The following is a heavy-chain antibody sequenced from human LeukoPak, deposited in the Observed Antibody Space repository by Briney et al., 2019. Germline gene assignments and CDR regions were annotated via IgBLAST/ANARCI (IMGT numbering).Heavy chain of an antibody. V-gene: IGHV3-23*01. CDR3: AKYTSGTSYRGLDQ. Sequence: GGTLRLSCGASGLTVSSYGMSWVRQAPGKGLEWVSTIICSAVNTYYADSVKGRFTISRDDSKNTVYLQMKSLRAEDTAVYSCAKYTSGTSYRGLDQWGQGTLVTVSS. CDR1: GLTVSSYG. D-gene: IGHD3-10*01. CDR2: IICSAVNT. J-gene: IGHJ4*02.